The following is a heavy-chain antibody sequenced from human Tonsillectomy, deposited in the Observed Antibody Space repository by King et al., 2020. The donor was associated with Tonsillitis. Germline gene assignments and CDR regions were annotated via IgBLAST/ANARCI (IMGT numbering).Heavy chain of an antibody. CDR2: INPRGGST. Sequence: QIQLVQSGAEVKRPGASVKVSCRASGYTFRNYYVHWVRQAPGQGLEWMGVINPRGGSTTYAHTLQDRFTMTSDTSTSTVYMELSGLRSEDTAVYFCARVKVAKYDRWDAFEIWGQGTMVTVSS. CDR1: GYTFRNYY. D-gene: IGHD4/OR15-4a*01. CDR3: ARVKVAKYDRWDAFEI. V-gene: IGHV1-46*03. J-gene: IGHJ3*02.